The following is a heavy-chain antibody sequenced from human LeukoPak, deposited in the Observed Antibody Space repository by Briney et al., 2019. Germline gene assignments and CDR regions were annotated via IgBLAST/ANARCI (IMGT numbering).Heavy chain of an antibody. CDR3: ARVAKERVGGVYYFDY. J-gene: IGHJ4*02. D-gene: IGHD1-1*01. V-gene: IGHV3-13*01. Sequence: GGSLRLSCAASGFTFSDYDMHWVRQATGKGLEWVSAIGTAGDTYYTGSVKGRFTISRENAKNSSHLQMNSLRAGDTAVYYCARVAKERVGGVYYFDYWGQGALVTVSS. CDR2: IGTAGDT. CDR1: GFTFSDYD.